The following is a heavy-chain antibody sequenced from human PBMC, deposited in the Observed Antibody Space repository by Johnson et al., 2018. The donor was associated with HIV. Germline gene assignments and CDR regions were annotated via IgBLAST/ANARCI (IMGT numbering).Heavy chain of an antibody. D-gene: IGHD6-19*01. V-gene: IGHV3-23*04. J-gene: IGHJ3*02. CDR3: AKASDSSGWYVGPDDAFDI. CDR2: ISGSGSST. CDR1: GFTFSSYA. Sequence: VQLVESGGGLVQPGGSLRLSCAASGFTFSSYAMSWVRQAPGKGLEWVSAISGSGSSTYYADSVKGRFTISRDNSKNTLYLQMNSLRAEDTAAYYCAKASDSSGWYVGPDDAFDIWGQGTMVTVSS.